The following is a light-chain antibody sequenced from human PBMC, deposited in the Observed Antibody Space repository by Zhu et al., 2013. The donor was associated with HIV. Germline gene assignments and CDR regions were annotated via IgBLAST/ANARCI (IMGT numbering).Light chain of an antibody. CDR2: DAS. CDR1: QSVRSTC. CDR3: EHRSNWPLT. J-gene: IGKJ4*01. V-gene: IGKV3D-20*02. Sequence: EIVMTQSPATLSVSPGERVTLSCRASQSVRSTCLAWYQQKPGQAPRLLIYDASNRATGIPPRFSGSGSGTDFTLTISNLETEDFAVYYCEHRSNWPLTFGGGTKVEI.